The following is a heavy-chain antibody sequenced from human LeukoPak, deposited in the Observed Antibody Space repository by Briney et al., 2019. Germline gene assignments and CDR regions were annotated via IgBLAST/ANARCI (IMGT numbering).Heavy chain of an antibody. CDR2: IYHSGST. Sequence: SETLSLTCNVSGGSISTYYWSWIRQPPGKGLEWIGYIYHSGSTDYNPSLKSRVTISVDTSKNQFSLKLSSVTAADTAVYYCARDRKGIAAAGTSWWFDPWGQGTLVTVSS. D-gene: IGHD6-13*01. CDR1: GGSISTYY. J-gene: IGHJ5*02. CDR3: ARDRKGIAAAGTSWWFDP. V-gene: IGHV4-59*01.